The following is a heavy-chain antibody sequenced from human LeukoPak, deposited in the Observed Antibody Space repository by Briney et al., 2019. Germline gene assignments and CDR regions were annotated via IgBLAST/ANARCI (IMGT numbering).Heavy chain of an antibody. CDR2: IRHDESRT. Sequence: VGSLRLSCAASGFTFSSYSMNWVRQAPGEGLEWVAYIRHDESRTFYADSVKGRFTISRDDSKNTLYLQMHILRAEDTALYYCAKPVIPSSYQETYYMDVWGKGTTVTVS. CDR1: GFTFSSYS. J-gene: IGHJ6*03. D-gene: IGHD2-21*01. CDR3: AKPVIPSSYQETYYMDV. V-gene: IGHV3-30*02.